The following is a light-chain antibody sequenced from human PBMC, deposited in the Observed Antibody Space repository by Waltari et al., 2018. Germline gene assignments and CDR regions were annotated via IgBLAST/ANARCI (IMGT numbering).Light chain of an antibody. Sequence: DIQMTQSPSSLSASVGDRVTITCRASERIGTYLNWYQQKPGKAPNLLIYAVSNLPSAVPSRFSASGSERYFSLTISILQPEDSATYYCQQSYAIPLAFGQGTKVEIK. CDR1: ERIGTY. CDR3: QQSYAIPLA. V-gene: IGKV1-39*01. CDR2: AVS. J-gene: IGKJ1*01.